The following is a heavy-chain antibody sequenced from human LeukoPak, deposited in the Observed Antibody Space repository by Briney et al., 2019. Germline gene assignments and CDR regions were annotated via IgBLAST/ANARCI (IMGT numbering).Heavy chain of an antibody. J-gene: IGHJ4*02. V-gene: IGHV3-53*01. CDR1: GFTVSNNY. CDR2: IYSGGST. D-gene: IGHD1-26*01. CDR3: ARATGSGTYYSFDY. Sequence: GGSLRLSCAASGFTVSNNYMNWVRQAPGKGLEWVSVIYSGGSTYYADSVKGRFTISRDNSKNTLYLQMSSLRAEDTAVYYCARATGSGTYYSFDYWGQGTLVTVSS.